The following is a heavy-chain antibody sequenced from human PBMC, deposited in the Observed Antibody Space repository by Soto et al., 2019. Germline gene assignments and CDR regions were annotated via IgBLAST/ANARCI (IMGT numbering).Heavy chain of an antibody. V-gene: IGHV4-30-2*01. CDR3: ARYSIAARRGIDY. D-gene: IGHD6-6*01. CDR1: GGSIRSGVYS. J-gene: IGHJ4*02. Sequence: SETQSLTCAVSGGSIRSGVYSWSWIRQPPGKGLEWIGYIYHSGSTYYNPPLKSRVTISVDRSKNQFSLKLSSVTAADTAVYYCARYSIAARRGIDYWGQGTLVTVSS. CDR2: IYHSGST.